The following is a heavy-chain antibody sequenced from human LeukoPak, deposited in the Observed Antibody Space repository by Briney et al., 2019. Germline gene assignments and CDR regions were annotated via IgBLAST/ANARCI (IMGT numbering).Heavy chain of an antibody. CDR3: ARDALDLRYFDWLLRRLRYFDY. CDR1: GFTFSSYW. V-gene: IGHV3-7*01. Sequence: PGGSLRLSCAASGFTFSSYWMSWVRQAPGKGLEWVANIKQDGSEKYYVDSVKGRFTISRDNAKNSLYLQMNSLRAEDTAVYYCARDALDLRYFDWLLRRLRYFDYWGQGTLVTVSS. D-gene: IGHD3-9*01. J-gene: IGHJ4*02. CDR2: IKQDGSEK.